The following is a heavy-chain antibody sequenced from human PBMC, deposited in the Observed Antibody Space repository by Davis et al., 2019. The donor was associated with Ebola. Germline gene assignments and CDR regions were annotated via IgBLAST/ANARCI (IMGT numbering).Heavy chain of an antibody. CDR3: ARGVVVTAIPGY. CDR1: GDSITSVNYY. CDR2: INHSGST. J-gene: IGHJ4*02. V-gene: IGHV4-39*07. D-gene: IGHD2-21*02. Sequence: SETLSLPFTVSGDSITSVNYYWSWIRQPPGKGLEWIGEINHSGSTNYNPSLKSRVTISVDTSKNQFSLKLSSVTAADTAVYYCARGVVVTAIPGYWGQGTLVTVSS.